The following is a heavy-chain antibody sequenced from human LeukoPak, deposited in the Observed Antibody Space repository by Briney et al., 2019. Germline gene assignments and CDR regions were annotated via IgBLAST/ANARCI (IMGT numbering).Heavy chain of an antibody. Sequence: GGSLRLSCAASGFTFSSYGMHWVRQAPGKGLEWVAFIRYDGSNKYYADSVKGRFTISRDNAKNSLYLQMNSLRAEDTAVYYCARDHDFWSGYYTGFDYWGQGTLVTVSS. CDR2: IRYDGSNK. J-gene: IGHJ4*02. V-gene: IGHV3-30*02. D-gene: IGHD3-3*01. CDR1: GFTFSSYG. CDR3: ARDHDFWSGYYTGFDY.